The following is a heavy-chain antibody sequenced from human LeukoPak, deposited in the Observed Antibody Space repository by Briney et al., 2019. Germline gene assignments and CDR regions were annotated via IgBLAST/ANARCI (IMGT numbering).Heavy chain of an antibody. CDR1: GGTFSSYA. J-gene: IGHJ4*02. CDR3: ASTRGLVRDGFDY. D-gene: IGHD6-19*01. CDR2: IIPIFGTA. V-gene: IGHV1-69*05. Sequence: ASVKASCKASGGTFSSYAISWVRQAPGQGLEWMGRIIPIFGTANYAQKFQGRVTITTDESTSTAYMELSSLRSEDTAVYYCASTRGLVRDGFDYWGQGTLVTVSS.